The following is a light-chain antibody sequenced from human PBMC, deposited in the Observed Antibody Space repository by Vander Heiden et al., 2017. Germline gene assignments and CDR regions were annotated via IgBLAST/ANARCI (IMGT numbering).Light chain of an antibody. J-gene: IGKJ2*01. CDR2: KVS. CDR3: VEGAHA. Sequence: VGLTQSPLSLRVTLGQPASISCRSSQSLVYRDGNTCLHWFQQKPGQSPRLLIYKVSNRDSEGPDRFSGSGSGTDFTLKISRVEAEDVEVYYCVEGAHAFGQGTMLEIK. V-gene: IGKV2-30*01. CDR1: QSLVYRDGNTC.